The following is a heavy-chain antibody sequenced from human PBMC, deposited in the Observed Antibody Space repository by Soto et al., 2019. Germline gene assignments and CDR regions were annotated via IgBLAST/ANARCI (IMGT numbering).Heavy chain of an antibody. CDR1: GGSFKSGSYS. V-gene: IGHV4-61*01. J-gene: IGHJ4*02. CDR3: ARDFAYFDS. Sequence: PSATLSLTCPVSGGSFKSGSYSWSWIRQPPGKGLEWIVYVYHTGRTSYNPSLKSRVSISMDTSKNQFSLNLDSVTAADTAVYFCARDFAYFDSWGQGTRVTVSA. CDR2: VYHTGRT. D-gene: IGHD3-3*01.